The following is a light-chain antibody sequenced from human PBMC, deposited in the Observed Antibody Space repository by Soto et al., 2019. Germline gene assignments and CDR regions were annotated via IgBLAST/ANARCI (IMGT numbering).Light chain of an antibody. J-gene: IGKJ4*01. Sequence: DIQMTQSPSTLSASVGDRVTVTCRASQSISRWLDWYQQKPGKAPHLLIYDASSLESGVPSRFSGSGSGTEFILTISSLQPDDFATDYCQDYSRYPLTFGGGTKVEI. CDR1: QSISRW. V-gene: IGKV1-5*01. CDR2: DAS. CDR3: QDYSRYPLT.